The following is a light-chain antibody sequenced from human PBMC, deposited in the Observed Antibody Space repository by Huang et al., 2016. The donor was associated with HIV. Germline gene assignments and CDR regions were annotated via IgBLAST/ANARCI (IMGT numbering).Light chain of an antibody. V-gene: IGKV4-1*01. Sequence: DIVMTQSPDSLAVSLGERATINCKSSQSVLKNSNNKNYLALYQQKAGQPPTALISWASTRGSGVPDRFSGSGSGTDFTLTISSLQAEDVAVYYCHQYYTTLRTFGQGTKVEVK. J-gene: IGKJ1*01. CDR2: WAS. CDR3: HQYYTTLRT. CDR1: QSVLKNSNNKNY.